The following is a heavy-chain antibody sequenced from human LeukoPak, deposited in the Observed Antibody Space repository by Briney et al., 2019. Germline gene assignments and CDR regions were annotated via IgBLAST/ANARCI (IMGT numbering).Heavy chain of an antibody. CDR3: ASQITYYYDSSGYSGSRWFDP. J-gene: IGHJ5*02. D-gene: IGHD3-22*01. CDR1: GGSISSSNW. CDR2: IYHSGST. V-gene: IGHV4-4*02. Sequence: PSGTLSLTCAVSGGSISSSNWWSWVRQPPGKGLEWIGEIYHSGSTNYNPSLKSRVTISVDKSKNQFSLKLSSVTAADTAVYYCASQITYYYDSSGYSGSRWFDPWGQGTLVTVSS.